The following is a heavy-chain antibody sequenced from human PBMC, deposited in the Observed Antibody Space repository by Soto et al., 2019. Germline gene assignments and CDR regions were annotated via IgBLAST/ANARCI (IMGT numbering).Heavy chain of an antibody. J-gene: IGHJ6*02. D-gene: IGHD2-21*02. V-gene: IGHV5-10-1*01. CDR2: IDPSDSYT. CDR3: ASPAGGNSNYYYYYGMDV. CDR1: GYSFTSYW. Sequence: GESLKISCMGSGYSFTSYWISWVRQMPGKGLEWMGRIDPSDSYTNYSPSFQGHVTISADKSISTAYLQWSSLKASDTAMYYCASPAGGNSNYYYYYGMDVWGQGTTVTVSS.